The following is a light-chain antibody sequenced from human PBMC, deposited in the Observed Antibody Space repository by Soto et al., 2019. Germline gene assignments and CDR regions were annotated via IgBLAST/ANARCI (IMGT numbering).Light chain of an antibody. V-gene: IGKV3-20*01. CDR2: RAS. CDR1: QIVSRNF. Sequence: EIVLTQSPGTLSLSPGERATLSCRASQIVSRNFLAWYQQKPGQAPRLLIYRASSRATGIPDRFSGSGSGTDFTLTISRLEPEDSALFYCQHYDTSPLTFGGGTKVDIK. J-gene: IGKJ4*01. CDR3: QHYDTSPLT.